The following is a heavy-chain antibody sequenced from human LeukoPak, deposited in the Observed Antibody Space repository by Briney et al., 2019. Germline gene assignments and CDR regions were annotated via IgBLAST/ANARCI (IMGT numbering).Heavy chain of an antibody. V-gene: IGHV3-30*01. CDR1: SSTISSYT. CDR2: ISYDGSNK. J-gene: IGHJ5*02. CDR3: AHGLLKCSHGICYHPFDH. Sequence: MRPFCATSSSTISSYTMNWVTHAPAKALEWVAAISYDGSNKYYADSVKGRFTISRDNSKNTLYLQMNSLRAEDRAVYYCAHGLLKCSHGICYHPFDHCRQRPHLTDS. D-gene: IGHD2-15*01.